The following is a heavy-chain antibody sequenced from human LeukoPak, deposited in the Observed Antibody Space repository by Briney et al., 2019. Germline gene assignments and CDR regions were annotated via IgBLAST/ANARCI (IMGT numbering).Heavy chain of an antibody. Sequence: SETLSLTCTVSGGSISSYYWSWIRQPPGKGLEWIGYIYYSGSTNYNPSLKSRVTISVDTSKNQFSLKLSSVTAADTAVCYCARSIRYFDLLFDYWGQGTLVTVSS. J-gene: IGHJ4*02. CDR3: ARSIRYFDLLFDY. D-gene: IGHD3-9*01. CDR2: IYYSGST. CDR1: GGSISSYY. V-gene: IGHV4-59*08.